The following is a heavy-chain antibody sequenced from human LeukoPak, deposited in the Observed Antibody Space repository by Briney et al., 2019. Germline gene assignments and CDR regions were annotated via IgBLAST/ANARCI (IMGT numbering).Heavy chain of an antibody. Sequence: SETLSLTCTVSGGSISTYYWSWIRQHPGKGLEWIGYIYYSGNTYYNPSLKSRVTISIDASKNQFSLKLNSVTAADTAVYYCAREGSSGRYDYWGQGTLVTVSS. J-gene: IGHJ4*02. CDR3: AREGSSGRYDY. CDR1: GGSISTYY. V-gene: IGHV4-59*06. D-gene: IGHD3-22*01. CDR2: IYYSGNT.